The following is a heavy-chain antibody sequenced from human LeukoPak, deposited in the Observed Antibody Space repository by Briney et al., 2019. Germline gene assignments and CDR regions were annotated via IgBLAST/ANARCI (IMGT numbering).Heavy chain of an antibody. CDR2: ISSYNGNT. D-gene: IGHD3-16*01. Sequence: ASVKVSCKASGYTFTSSGISWVRQAPGQGLEWMGWISSYNGNTNYAQKLQGRVTMTTDTSTSTAYMELRSLRSDDTAVYYCATYLWGSNFDYWGQGTLVTVSS. V-gene: IGHV1-18*01. J-gene: IGHJ4*02. CDR3: ATYLWGSNFDY. CDR1: GYTFTSSG.